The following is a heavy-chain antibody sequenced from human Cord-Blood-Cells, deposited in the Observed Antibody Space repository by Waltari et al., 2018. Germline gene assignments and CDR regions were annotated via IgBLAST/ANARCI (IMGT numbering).Heavy chain of an antibody. J-gene: IGHJ4*02. V-gene: IGHV4-31*03. CDR3: ARDSIARQQLVLDY. CDR1: GGSISSGGYY. Sequence: QVQLQESGPGLVKPSQTLSLTCTVSGGSISSGGYYWSWIRPHPGKGLAWIGYIYYSGSTYYNPSLKSRVTISVDTSKNQFSLKLSSVTAADTAVYYCARDSIARQQLVLDYWGQGTLVTVSS. CDR2: IYYSGST. D-gene: IGHD6-13*01.